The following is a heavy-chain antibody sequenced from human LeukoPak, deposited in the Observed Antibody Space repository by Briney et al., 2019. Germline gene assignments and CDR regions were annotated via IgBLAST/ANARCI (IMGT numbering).Heavy chain of an antibody. V-gene: IGHV1-3*01. Sequence: ASVKVSCKASGYTFTSYAMHWVRQAPGQRLEWMGWINAGNGNTKYSQKFQGRVTITRDTSASTAYMELSSLRSEDTAVYYCATLAAAGRGKPNNFNNADYWGQGTLVTVSS. CDR1: GYTFTSYA. CDR2: INAGNGNT. J-gene: IGHJ4*02. D-gene: IGHD6-13*01. CDR3: ATLAAAGRGKPNNFNNADY.